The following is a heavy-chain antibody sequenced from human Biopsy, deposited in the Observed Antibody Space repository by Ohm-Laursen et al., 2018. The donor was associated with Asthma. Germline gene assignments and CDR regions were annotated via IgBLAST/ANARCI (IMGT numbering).Heavy chain of an antibody. V-gene: IGHV3-33*01. J-gene: IGHJ6*02. CDR1: GITFSTYG. D-gene: IGHD6-6*01. CDR3: ARKIAARGGMGV. Sequence: SLRLSCATSGITFSTYGMHWVRQAPGKGLEWVSFIWYDGRKKTYADSVKGRFTISKDNSKNTLYLQMNSLRAEDTAVYYCARKIAARGGMGVWGQGTTVTVSS. CDR2: IWYDGRKK.